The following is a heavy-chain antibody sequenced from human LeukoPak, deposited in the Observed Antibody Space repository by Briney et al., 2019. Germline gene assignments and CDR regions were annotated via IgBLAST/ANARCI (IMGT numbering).Heavy chain of an antibody. Sequence: PGGSLRLSCAASGFTFSSYGMHWVRQAPGKGLEWVAVISYDGSNKYYADSVKGRFTISRDNSKNALYLQMNSLRAEDTAVYYCAKPVTDYYYDSSGYPGDAFDIWGQGTMVTVSS. D-gene: IGHD3-22*01. CDR2: ISYDGSNK. CDR3: AKPVTDYYYDSSGYPGDAFDI. J-gene: IGHJ3*02. CDR1: GFTFSSYG. V-gene: IGHV3-30*18.